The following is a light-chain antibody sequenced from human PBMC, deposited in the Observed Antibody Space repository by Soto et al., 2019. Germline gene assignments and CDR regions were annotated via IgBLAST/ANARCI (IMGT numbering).Light chain of an antibody. V-gene: IGKV3-20*01. J-gene: IGKJ2*01. CDR3: HQFDGSRPAFT. Sequence: ETMLTQSPGTLSLSPGERATLSCRASQSVSSRNLAWYQHKPGQAPRLLIYGASFRAIGIPDRFSGSGSGTDFTLTIRGLETEDSAVYYCHQFDGSRPAFTFGQGTKLEI. CDR1: QSVSSRN. CDR2: GAS.